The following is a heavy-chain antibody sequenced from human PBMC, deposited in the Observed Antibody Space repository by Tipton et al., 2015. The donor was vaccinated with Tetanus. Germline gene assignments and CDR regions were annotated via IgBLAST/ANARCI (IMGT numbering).Heavy chain of an antibody. V-gene: IGHV4-4*07. CDR1: GDSVSGYY. CDR2: TYIRGTT. J-gene: IGHJ4*02. D-gene: IGHD1-1*01. CDR3: ARANNEFPKKGPFDY. Sequence: TLSLTCTVSGDSVSGYYWSWIRQPAGKGLEWIGRTYIRGTTTYNPSLKSRVTVSVDTSENQMSLWRTSVTAADTAVYYCARANNEFPKKGPFDYWGQGALVLVSS.